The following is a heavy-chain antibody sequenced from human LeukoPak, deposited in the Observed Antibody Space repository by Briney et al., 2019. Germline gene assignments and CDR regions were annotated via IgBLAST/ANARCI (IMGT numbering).Heavy chain of an antibody. Sequence: ASVKVSCKASGYTFTSYYMHWVRQAPGQGLEWMGIINPSGGSTSYAQKFQGRVTMTTDTSTSTAYMELRSLRSDDTAMYYCAREGIQYCSSISCYIVDYWGQGTLVTVSS. CDR3: AREGIQYCSSISCYIVDY. D-gene: IGHD2-2*02. CDR1: GYTFTSYY. CDR2: INPSGGST. V-gene: IGHV1-46*01. J-gene: IGHJ4*02.